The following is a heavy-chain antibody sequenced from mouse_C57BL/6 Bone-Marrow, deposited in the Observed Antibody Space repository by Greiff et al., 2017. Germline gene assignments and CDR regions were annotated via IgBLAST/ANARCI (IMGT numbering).Heavy chain of an antibody. D-gene: IGHD2-5*01. CDR2: ISDGGSYT. CDR3: AREQGYYSNLYYFDY. Sequence: EVKLMESGGGLVKPGGSLKLSCAASGFTFSSYAMSWVRQTPEKRLEWVATISDGGSYTYYPDNVKGRFTISRDNAKNNLYLQMSHLKSEDTSMYYCAREQGYYSNLYYFDYWGQGTTLTVPS. V-gene: IGHV5-4*01. J-gene: IGHJ2*01. CDR1: GFTFSSYA.